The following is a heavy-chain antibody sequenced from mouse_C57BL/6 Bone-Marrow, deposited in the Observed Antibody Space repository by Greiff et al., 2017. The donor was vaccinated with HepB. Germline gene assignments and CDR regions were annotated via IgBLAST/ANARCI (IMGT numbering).Heavy chain of an antibody. Sequence: VKLVESGPGLVAPSQSLSITCTVSGFSLTSYAISWVRQPPGKGLEWLGVIWTGGGTNYNSALKSRLSISKDNSKSQVFLKMNSLQTDDTARYYCARTPYDYDVGGYAMDYWGQGTSVTVSS. CDR3: ARTPYDYDVGGYAMDY. D-gene: IGHD2-4*01. J-gene: IGHJ4*01. CDR2: IWTGGGT. CDR1: GFSLTSYA. V-gene: IGHV2-9-1*01.